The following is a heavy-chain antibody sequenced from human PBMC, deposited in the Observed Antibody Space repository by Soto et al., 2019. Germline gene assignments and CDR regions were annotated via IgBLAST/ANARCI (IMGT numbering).Heavy chain of an antibody. CDR3: ARDQGIAVAVFDY. V-gene: IGHV1-18*01. D-gene: IGHD6-19*01. CDR1: GYTFTRSG. CDR2: ISTYNGDT. Sequence: ASVKVSCKASGYTFTRSGISWVRQAPGQGLEWMGWISTYNGDTNYAQTFQGRVTMTTDTSTSTVHMEVRSLRSDDTAVYYCARDQGIAVAVFDYWGQGTLVTVSS. J-gene: IGHJ4*02.